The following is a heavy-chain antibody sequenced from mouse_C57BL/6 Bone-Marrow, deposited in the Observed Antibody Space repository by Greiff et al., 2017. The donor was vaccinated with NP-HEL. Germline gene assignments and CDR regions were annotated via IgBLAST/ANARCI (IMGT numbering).Heavy chain of an antibody. Sequence: EVNVVESEGGLVQPGSSMKLSCTASGFTFSDYYMAWVRQVPEKGLEWVANINYDGSSTYYLDSLKSRFIISRDNAKNILYLQMSSLKSEDTATYYCAREGFGRGFAYWGQGTLVTVSA. CDR1: GFTFSDYY. CDR2: INYDGSST. J-gene: IGHJ3*01. CDR3: AREGFGRGFAY. V-gene: IGHV5-16*01.